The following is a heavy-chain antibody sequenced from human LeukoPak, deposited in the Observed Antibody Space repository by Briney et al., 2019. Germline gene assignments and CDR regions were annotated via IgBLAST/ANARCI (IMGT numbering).Heavy chain of an antibody. J-gene: IGHJ4*02. CDR3: ARDAQGLRY. V-gene: IGHV3-30*03. Sequence: GRSLRLSCAASGFTFSSYGMHWVRQAPGKGLEWVAVISYDGSNKYYADSVKGRFSISRDNAKNTLHLQMNSLRAEDTAVYYCARDAQGLRYWGQGTLVTVSS. CDR2: ISYDGSNK. CDR1: GFTFSSYG. D-gene: IGHD6-19*01.